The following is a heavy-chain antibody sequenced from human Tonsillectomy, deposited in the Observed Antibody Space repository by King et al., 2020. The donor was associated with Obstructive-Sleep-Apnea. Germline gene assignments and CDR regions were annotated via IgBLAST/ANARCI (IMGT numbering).Heavy chain of an antibody. CDR3: ARGRDILTEDAFDI. CDR1: GGSISSSIYY. D-gene: IGHD3-9*01. V-gene: IGHV4-39*07. Sequence: QLQESGPGLVKPSETLSLTCTVSGGSISSSIYYLGWIRQPPGKGLAWIGNIYYSGSTYYNPSLKSRVTISVDKSKKQVSLKLTSVTAADTAGNYCARGRDILTEDAFDIWGQGTMVTVSS. J-gene: IGHJ3*02. CDR2: IYYSGST.